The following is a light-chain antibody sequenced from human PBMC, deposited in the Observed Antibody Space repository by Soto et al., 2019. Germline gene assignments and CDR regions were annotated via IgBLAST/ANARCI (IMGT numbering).Light chain of an antibody. J-gene: IGKJ5*01. V-gene: IGKV3D-15*01. CDR2: EAS. Sequence: EIVLTKSPGTLSSFPGDRVTLSCRASRSVDSHLAWYQHKPGQAPRLLIFEASTRATGVPARFSGSGSGTHFTLTISSLQSEDFAVYYCQQYNTWPITFGQGTRLEI. CDR3: QQYNTWPIT. CDR1: RSVDSH.